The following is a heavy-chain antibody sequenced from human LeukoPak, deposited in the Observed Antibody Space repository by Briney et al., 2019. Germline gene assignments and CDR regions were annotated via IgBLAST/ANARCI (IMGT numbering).Heavy chain of an antibody. CDR1: GFTLSSNY. D-gene: IGHD3-16*01. CDR2: IYSGGST. CDR3: AKGGGFGKYYFDY. V-gene: IGHV3-66*01. J-gene: IGHJ4*02. Sequence: SGGSLRLSCAASGFTLSSNYVGWVRQAPGKGLEWVSHIYSGGSTYHADSVKGRFTISRDTSENMVFLQMTSLRAEDTAVYYCAKGGGFGKYYFDYWGQGTLVTVSS.